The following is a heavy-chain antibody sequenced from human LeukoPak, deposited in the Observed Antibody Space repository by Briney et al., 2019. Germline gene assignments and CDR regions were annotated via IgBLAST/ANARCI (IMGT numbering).Heavy chain of an antibody. Sequence: PGGSLRLSCAASGFSFSAYNMNCVRQAPGKGLEWVSSISSSTTYIYYADSVKGRFTISRDNAKNSLYLEMNSLRGEDTAVYYCAREGYYNGLDVWGQGTTVTVSS. J-gene: IGHJ6*02. CDR1: GFSFSAYN. CDR3: AREGYYNGLDV. CDR2: ISSSTTYI. V-gene: IGHV3-21*01.